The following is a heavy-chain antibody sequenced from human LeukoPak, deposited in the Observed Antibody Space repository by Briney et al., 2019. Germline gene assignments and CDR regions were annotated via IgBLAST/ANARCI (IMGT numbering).Heavy chain of an antibody. CDR1: GFTFSSYG. J-gene: IGHJ6*02. CDR3: AKVVTYSNLPFTYYYYGMDV. CDR2: ISYDGSNK. D-gene: IGHD4-23*01. V-gene: IGHV3-30*18. Sequence: GGSLRLSCAASGFTFSSYGMHWVRQAPGKGLEWVAVISYDGSNKYYADSVKGRFTISRDNSKNTLYLQMNSLRAEDTAVYYCAKVVTYSNLPFTYYYYGMDVWGQGTTVTVSS.